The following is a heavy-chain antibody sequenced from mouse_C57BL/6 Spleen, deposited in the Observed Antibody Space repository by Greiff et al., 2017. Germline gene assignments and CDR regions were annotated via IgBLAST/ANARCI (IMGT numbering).Heavy chain of an antibody. CDR1: GYTFTDYY. D-gene: IGHD1-1*01. CDR2: INPNNGGT. J-gene: IGHJ4*01. CDR3: ARSDYYCSSYAMDY. V-gene: IGHV1-26*01. Sequence: EVQLQQSGPELVKPGASVKISCKASGYTFTDYYMNWVKQSHGKSLEWIGDINPNNGGTSYNQKFKGKATLTVDKSSSTAYMELRSLTSEDSAVYYCARSDYYCSSYAMDYWGQGTSVTVSS.